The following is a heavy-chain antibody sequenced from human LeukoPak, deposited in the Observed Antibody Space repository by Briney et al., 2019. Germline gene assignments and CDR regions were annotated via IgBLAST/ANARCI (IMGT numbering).Heavy chain of an antibody. CDR2: ISYDGSK. Sequence: GGSLRLSCAASGFTFSSYAMHWVRQAPDKGLEWVAVISYDGSKYYADSVKGRFTISRDNSKNTLYLQMNSLRAEDTAVYYCAREFDYWGQGTLVTVSS. CDR3: AREFDY. J-gene: IGHJ4*02. V-gene: IGHV3-30*01. CDR1: GFTFSSYA.